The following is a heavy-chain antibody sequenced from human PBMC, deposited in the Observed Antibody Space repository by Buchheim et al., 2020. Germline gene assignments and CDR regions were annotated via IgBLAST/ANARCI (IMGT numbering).Heavy chain of an antibody. J-gene: IGHJ2*01. CDR2: ISTYNGNT. CDR1: GYTFTSYG. D-gene: IGHD1-1*01. CDR3: ARRPEVHYWYFDL. Sequence: QLVESGAEVKKPGASVKVPCKASGYTFTSYGIGWVRQAPGQGLEWMGWISTYNGNTDYAQKFQGRVTMSTDTSTSTAYMELRSLRSDDTAVYYCARRPEVHYWYFDLWGRGTL. V-gene: IGHV1-18*01.